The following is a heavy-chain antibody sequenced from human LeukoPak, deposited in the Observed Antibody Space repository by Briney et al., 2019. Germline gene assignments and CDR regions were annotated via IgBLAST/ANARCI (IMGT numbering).Heavy chain of an antibody. J-gene: IGHJ3*02. CDR2: INPNSGGT. D-gene: IGHD1-26*01. CDR3: ARDLVVGARDAFDI. Sequence: ASVKVSCNASGGTFSSYAISWVRQAPGQGLEWMGWINPNSGGTNYAQKFQGWVTMTRDTSISTAYMELSRLRSDDTAVYYCARDLVVGARDAFDIWGQGTMVTVSS. V-gene: IGHV1-2*04. CDR1: GGTFSSYA.